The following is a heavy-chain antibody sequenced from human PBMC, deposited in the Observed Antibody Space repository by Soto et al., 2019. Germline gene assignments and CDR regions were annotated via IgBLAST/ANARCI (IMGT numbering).Heavy chain of an antibody. CDR1: GYTFTGYY. CDR3: ARGEEVGAHCYYYGMDV. J-gene: IGHJ6*02. V-gene: IGHV1-2*02. CDR2: INPNTGGT. Sequence: VKVSCKASGYTFTGYYMHWVRQAPGQGLEWMEWINPNTGGTNYAQKFQGRVTMTTDTSISTAYMELSRLRSDDTAVYYWARGEEVGAHCYYYGMDVWGQGTTVTVSS. D-gene: IGHD1-26*01.